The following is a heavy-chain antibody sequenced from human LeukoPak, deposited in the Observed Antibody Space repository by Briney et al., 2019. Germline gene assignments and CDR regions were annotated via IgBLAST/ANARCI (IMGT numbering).Heavy chain of an antibody. V-gene: IGHV3-30*04. Sequence: PGGSLRLSCAASGFTFSTYAMHWVRQAPGKGLEWVAVISYDGSSKYYADSVKGRFTISRDNSKNTLYLQMNSLRAEDTAVYYCARARSSYGYGDALDIWGQGTMVTVSS. D-gene: IGHD5-18*01. J-gene: IGHJ3*02. CDR1: GFTFSTYA. CDR2: ISYDGSSK. CDR3: ARARSSYGYGDALDI.